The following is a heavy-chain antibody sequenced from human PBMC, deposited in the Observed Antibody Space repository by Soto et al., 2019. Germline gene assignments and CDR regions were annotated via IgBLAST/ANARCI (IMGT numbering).Heavy chain of an antibody. CDR1: GVTFRTYD. V-gene: IGHV3-21*02. D-gene: IGHD1-26*01. CDR3: ARGWRVGSPRRFYFGLDV. J-gene: IGHJ6*02. Sequence: EVQLVESGGGLAKPGRSLRLSCVGSGVTFRTYDLNWVCQAPGQGLEWVSTICGASTYIDYEDSVKGRFSISRDNAKNSVHLEMNSLSAEDTAVYHCARGWRVGSPRRFYFGLDVWGPGTTVTVSS. CDR2: ICGASTYI.